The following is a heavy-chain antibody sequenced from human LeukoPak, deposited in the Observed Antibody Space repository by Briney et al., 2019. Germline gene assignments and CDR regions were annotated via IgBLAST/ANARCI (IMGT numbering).Heavy chain of an antibody. CDR3: AREYLYDYVWGSYRYNFRYYFDY. CDR1: GGSISSYY. CDR2: IYYSGST. J-gene: IGHJ4*02. D-gene: IGHD3-16*02. V-gene: IGHV4-59*12. Sequence: SETLSLTCTVSGGSISSYYWSWIRQPPGKGLEWIGYIYYSGSTNYNPSLKSRVTISVDTSKNQFSLKLSSVTAADTAVYYCAREYLYDYVWGSYRYNFRYYFDYWGQGTLVTVSS.